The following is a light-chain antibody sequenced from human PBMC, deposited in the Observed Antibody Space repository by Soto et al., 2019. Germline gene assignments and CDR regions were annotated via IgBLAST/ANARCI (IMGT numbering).Light chain of an antibody. CDR2: AAT. Sequence: EIVLIQSPGTLSLSPGERATLSCRASQSLTSGNLAWYQQKPGQAPRLLIYAATFRATNIPDKFSGSGSGTDFTLTITRLEPEDFAVYYCQQYESSPPYTFGQGTKLEIK. CDR3: QQYESSPPYT. CDR1: QSLTSGN. J-gene: IGKJ2*01. V-gene: IGKV3-20*01.